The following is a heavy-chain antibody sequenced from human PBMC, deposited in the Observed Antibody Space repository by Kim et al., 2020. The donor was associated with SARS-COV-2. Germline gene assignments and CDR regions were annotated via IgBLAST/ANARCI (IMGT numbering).Heavy chain of an antibody. V-gene: IGHV3-15*01. CDR1: GFTFSNAW. D-gene: IGHD4-17*01. J-gene: IGHJ4*02. CDR2: IKSKIDGGTT. CDR3: STLGLMDDYGNFEGDY. Sequence: GGSLRLSCAASGFTFSNAWMSWVRQAPGKGLEWVGRIKSKIDGGTTDYAAPVKGRFTISRDDSKNTLYLQMNSLKTEDTAVYYCSTLGLMDDYGNFEGDYWGQGTLVTVSS.